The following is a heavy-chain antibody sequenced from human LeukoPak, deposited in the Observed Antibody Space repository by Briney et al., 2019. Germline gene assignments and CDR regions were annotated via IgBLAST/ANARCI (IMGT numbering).Heavy chain of an antibody. CDR2: ISYDGSNK. D-gene: IGHD2-15*01. CDR1: GFTFSSYA. CDR3: ATTGDRYCSGGSCFLFDY. V-gene: IGHV3-30*04. J-gene: IGHJ4*02. Sequence: GGSLRLSCAASGFTFSSYAMSWVRQAPGKGLEWVAVISYDGSNKYYADSVKGRFTISRDNSKNTLYLQMNSLRAEDTAVYYCATTGDRYCSGGSCFLFDYWGQGTLVTVSS.